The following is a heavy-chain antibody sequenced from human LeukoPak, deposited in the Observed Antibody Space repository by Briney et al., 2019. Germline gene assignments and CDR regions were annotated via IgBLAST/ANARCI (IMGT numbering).Heavy chain of an antibody. CDR2: INSDESTT. CDR3: TKDMGNNWVFDY. V-gene: IGHV3-74*01. CDR1: GFTFSRYW. D-gene: IGHD1-20*01. Sequence: GGSLRLSCAASGFTFSRYWMHWVRQAPGEGLVWVSRINSDESTTTYADSVKGRFTISRDNAKNTLYLQMNSLRAEGTAVYYCTKDMGNNWVFDYWGQGTLVTVSS. J-gene: IGHJ4*02.